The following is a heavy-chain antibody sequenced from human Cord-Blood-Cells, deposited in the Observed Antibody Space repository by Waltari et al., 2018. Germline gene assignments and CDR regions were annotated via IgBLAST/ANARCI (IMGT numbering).Heavy chain of an antibody. D-gene: IGHD2-8*02. V-gene: IGHV4-39*01. Sequence: QLQLQESGPGLVKPSENLSLTCTVSGGSISSRSYYWGWTRQPPGKGLEWIGSIYYSGSTYYNPSLKSRVTISVDTSKNQFSLKLSSVTAADTAVYYCARRGVWWGYFDPWGQGTLVTVSS. CDR2: IYYSGST. CDR1: GGSISSRSYY. J-gene: IGHJ5*02. CDR3: ARRGVWWGYFDP.